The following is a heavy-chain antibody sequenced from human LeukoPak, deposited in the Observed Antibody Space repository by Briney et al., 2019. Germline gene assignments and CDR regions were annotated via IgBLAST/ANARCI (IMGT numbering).Heavy chain of an antibody. V-gene: IGHV1-2*02. CDR3: ARVPPLYCSSTSCYGGGFDY. D-gene: IGHD2-2*01. CDR1: GYTFTGYY. CDR2: INPNSGGT. J-gene: IGHJ4*02. Sequence: ASVKVSCKASGYTFTGYYMHWVRQAPGQGLEWMGWINPNSGGTNYAQKFQGRGTMTRDTSISTAYMELSRLRSDDTAVYYCARVPPLYCSSTSCYGGGFDYWGQGTLVTVSS.